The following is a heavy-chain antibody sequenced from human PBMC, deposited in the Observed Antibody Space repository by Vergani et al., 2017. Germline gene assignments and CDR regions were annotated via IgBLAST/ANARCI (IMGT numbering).Heavy chain of an antibody. CDR3: ARDSMAAAGRYYYYYYGMDV. J-gene: IGHJ6*02. CDR2: IKQDGSEK. Sequence: ELQLVESGGGLVQPGGSLRLSCAASGFTFSSYWLSWVRQAPGKGLEWVANIKQDGSEKYYVDSLKGRFTISRDNAKNSLYLQMNSLRAEDTAVYYCARDSMAAAGRYYYYYYGMDVWGQGTTVTVSS. D-gene: IGHD6-13*01. CDR1: GFTFSSYW. V-gene: IGHV3-7*01.